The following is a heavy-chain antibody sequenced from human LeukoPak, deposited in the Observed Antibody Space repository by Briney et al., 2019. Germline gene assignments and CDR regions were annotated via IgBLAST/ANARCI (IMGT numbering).Heavy chain of an antibody. CDR1: GGSISSGTYY. V-gene: IGHV4-39*01. J-gene: IGHJ6*03. D-gene: IGHD2-21*01. Sequence: SETLSLTCTVSGGSISSGTYYWGWIRQPPGKGLQWIGSVYYSGSTNYNPSLKSRVTMSVDTSKNQFSLKLSSVTAADTAVYYCANVILFYYYMDVWGKGTTVTISS. CDR2: VYYSGST. CDR3: ANVILFYYYMDV.